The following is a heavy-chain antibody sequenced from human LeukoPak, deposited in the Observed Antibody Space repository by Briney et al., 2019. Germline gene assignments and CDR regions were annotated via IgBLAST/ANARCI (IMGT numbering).Heavy chain of an antibody. J-gene: IGHJ4*02. CDR3: ARGLRGYYSDY. V-gene: IGHV4-34*01. CDR1: GGSFSGYY. D-gene: IGHD3-22*01. Sequence: SETLSLTCAVYGGSFSGYYWSWIRQPPGKGLEWIGEINHSGSTNYNPSLKSRVTISVDTSKNQFSLNLSSVTAADTAVYYCARGLRGYYSDYWGQGTLVTVSS. CDR2: INHSGST.